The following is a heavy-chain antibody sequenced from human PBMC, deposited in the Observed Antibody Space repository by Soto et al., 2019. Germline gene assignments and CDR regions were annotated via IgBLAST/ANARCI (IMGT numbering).Heavy chain of an antibody. CDR2: ISYDGSNK. D-gene: IGHD2-2*01. Sequence: GGSLRLSCAASGFTFSSYGMHWVRQAPGKGLEWVAVISYDGSNKYYADSVKGRFTISRDNSKNTLYLQMNSLRAEDTAVYYCAAWEDIVVVPAAKAPDYWGQGTLVTVSS. J-gene: IGHJ4*02. CDR3: AAWEDIVVVPAAKAPDY. V-gene: IGHV3-30*03. CDR1: GFTFSSYG.